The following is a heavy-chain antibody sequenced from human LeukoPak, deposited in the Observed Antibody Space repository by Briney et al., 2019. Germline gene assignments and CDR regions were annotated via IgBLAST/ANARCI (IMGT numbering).Heavy chain of an antibody. D-gene: IGHD3-9*01. CDR1: GYTLTELS. J-gene: IGHJ4*02. CDR2: FDPEDGET. CDR3: ATGYYDILTGYYTPYFDY. V-gene: IGHV1-24*01. Sequence: LGASVKVSCKVSGYTLTELSMHWVRQAPGKGLEWVGGFDPEDGETIYAQKFQGRVTMTEDTSTDTAYMELSSLRSGDTAEYYCATGYYDILTGYYTPYFDYWGQGTLVTVSS.